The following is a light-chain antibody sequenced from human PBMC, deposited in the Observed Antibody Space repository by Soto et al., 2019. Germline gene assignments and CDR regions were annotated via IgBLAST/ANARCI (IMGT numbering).Light chain of an antibody. J-gene: IGKJ5*01. Sequence: EIPLTRSQSSLAASVGARLTLTCRASRNVSIYLNWYQHKPGKGPTLLIHATSNLQIGVPSRFSGSGSGTEFTLTISSLEPEDFGTYYCQQSYKMPSFGQGTRLEIK. V-gene: IGKV1-39*01. CDR3: QQSYKMPS. CDR1: RNVSIY. CDR2: ATS.